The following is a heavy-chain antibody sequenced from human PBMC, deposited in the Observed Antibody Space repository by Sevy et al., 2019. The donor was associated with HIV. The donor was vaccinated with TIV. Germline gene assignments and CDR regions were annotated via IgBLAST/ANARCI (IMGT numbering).Heavy chain of an antibody. D-gene: IGHD5-18*01. V-gene: IGHV3-7*01. CDR1: GFTFSVYW. CDR3: VREGVGGYSYSLDC. CDR2: MKEDGSDK. J-gene: IGHJ4*02. Sequence: GGSQRLSCAASGFTFSVYWMSWVRQAPGKGLEWVATMKEDGSDKDYVDSVKGRFTISRDNAKNSLYLQMNSLRAEDTAVYYCVREGVGGYSYSLDCWGQGTLVTVSS.